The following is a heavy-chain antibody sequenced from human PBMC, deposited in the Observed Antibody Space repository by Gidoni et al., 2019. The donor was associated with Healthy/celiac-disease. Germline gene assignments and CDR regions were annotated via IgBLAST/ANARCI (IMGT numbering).Heavy chain of an antibody. CDR1: GYTFTGYY. D-gene: IGHD3-22*01. J-gene: IGHJ4*02. CDR2: INPNSGGT. Sequence: QVQLVQSGAEVKKPGASVKVSCKASGYTFTGYYMHWVRQAPGQGLEWMGWINPNSGGTNYAQKFQGRVTMTRDTSISTAYMELSRLRSDDTAVYYCARATYYYDSSGYSIEVYFDYWGQGTLVTVSS. V-gene: IGHV1-2*02. CDR3: ARATYYYDSSGYSIEVYFDY.